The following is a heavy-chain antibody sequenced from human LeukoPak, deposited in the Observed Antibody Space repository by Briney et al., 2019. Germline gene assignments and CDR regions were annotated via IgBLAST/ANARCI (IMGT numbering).Heavy chain of an antibody. J-gene: IGHJ6*02. D-gene: IGHD3-10*01. CDR1: GITFRNYG. CDR2: IWYDGSNK. V-gene: IGHV3-33*01. Sequence: GGSLRLSCAASGITFRNYGMHWVRQAPGKGLEWVAVIWYDGSNKYYADSVKGRFTISRDNSKNTLYLQMNSLRAEDTAVYYCATQGKGYYYYGMDVWGQGTTVTVSS. CDR3: ATQGKGYYYYGMDV.